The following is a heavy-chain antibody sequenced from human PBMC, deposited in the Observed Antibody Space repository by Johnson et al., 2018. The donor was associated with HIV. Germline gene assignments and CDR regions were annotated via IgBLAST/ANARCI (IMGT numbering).Heavy chain of an antibody. J-gene: IGHJ1*01. CDR3: AKDPHNPIVSSSWAM. Sequence: VQLVESGGGLVQPGGSLRLSCAASGFTFDDYGMTWVRQTPGKGLEWVSGINWNGGSTGYSDSVKGRFTISRDNSKNTLYLQMNSLRAEDTAVYYCAKDPHNPIVSSSWAMWG. D-gene: IGHD6-13*01. CDR1: GFTFDDYG. CDR2: INWNGGST. V-gene: IGHV3-20*04.